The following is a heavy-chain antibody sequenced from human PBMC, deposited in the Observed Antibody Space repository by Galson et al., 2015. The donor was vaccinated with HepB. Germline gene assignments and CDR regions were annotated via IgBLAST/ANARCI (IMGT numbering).Heavy chain of an antibody. CDR3: ARVPDSGYADI. J-gene: IGHJ4*02. D-gene: IGHD5-12*01. CDR1: GFTFSDYY. Sequence: SLRLSCAASGFTFSDYYMSWIRQAPGKGLEWVSYISSSGSYTNYADSVKGRFTISRDNAKNSLYLQMNSLRAEDSAVYYCARVPDSGYADIWGQGTLVTVSS. CDR2: ISSSGSYT. V-gene: IGHV3-11*06.